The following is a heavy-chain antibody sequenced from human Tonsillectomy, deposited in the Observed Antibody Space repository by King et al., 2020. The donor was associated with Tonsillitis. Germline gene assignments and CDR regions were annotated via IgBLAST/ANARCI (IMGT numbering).Heavy chain of an antibody. Sequence: VQLVESGGGLVQPGGSLRLSCAASGFTFSSYWMSWVRQAPRKGLEWVANIKQDGSEKNYVDSVKGRFTISRDNAKNSLYLQMNSLRAADTAVYYCARGRGYSGYNPFWGQGTLVTVSS. CDR3: ARGRGYSGYNPF. V-gene: IGHV3-7*01. J-gene: IGHJ4*02. D-gene: IGHD5-12*01. CDR2: IKQDGSEK. CDR1: GFTFSSYW.